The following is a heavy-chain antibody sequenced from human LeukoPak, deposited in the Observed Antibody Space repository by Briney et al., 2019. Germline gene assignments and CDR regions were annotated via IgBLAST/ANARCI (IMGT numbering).Heavy chain of an antibody. D-gene: IGHD5-18*01. Sequence: GGSLRLSCAAPGFTFSSYAMSWVRQAPGKGLEWVSAISGPAGSCDYADSVKGRFTISRDNSKNTLFLRMNSLRAEDTAVYYCAKGNSYGFREPFDYWGQGTLVTVSS. CDR1: GFTFSSYA. CDR2: ISGPAGSC. J-gene: IGHJ4*02. CDR3: AKGNSYGFREPFDY. V-gene: IGHV3-23*01.